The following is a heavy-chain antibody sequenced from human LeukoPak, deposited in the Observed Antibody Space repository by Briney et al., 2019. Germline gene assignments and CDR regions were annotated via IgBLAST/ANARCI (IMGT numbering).Heavy chain of an antibody. Sequence: GGSLRLSCAASGFTFSAYAMSWVRQAPGKGLQWVSAIRESGGTTYYADSVKGRFTISRDNSKNRLYLQMNSLGAEDTALYYCAKDAAVAGIQFDFWGQGTLVTVSS. CDR2: IRESGGTT. CDR3: AKDAAVAGIQFDF. V-gene: IGHV3-23*01. J-gene: IGHJ4*02. D-gene: IGHD6-19*01. CDR1: GFTFSAYA.